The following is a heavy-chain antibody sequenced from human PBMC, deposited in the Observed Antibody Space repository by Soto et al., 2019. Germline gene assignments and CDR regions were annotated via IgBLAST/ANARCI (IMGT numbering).Heavy chain of an antibody. D-gene: IGHD3-10*01. Sequence: SLTCAVYGGSFRGYYWSWIRQPPGKGLEWIGAINHSGSTNYNPSLKRRVTISVDTSKNQFSPKLSSATAADTAVYYCARSLNVAVGCSGYWGQGTLVTVSS. CDR3: ARSLNVAVGCSGY. J-gene: IGHJ4*02. CDR1: GGSFRGYY. CDR2: INHSGST. V-gene: IGHV4-34*01.